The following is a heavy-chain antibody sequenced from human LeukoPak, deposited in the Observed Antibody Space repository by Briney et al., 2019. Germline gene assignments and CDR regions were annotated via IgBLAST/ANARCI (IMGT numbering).Heavy chain of an antibody. Sequence: GGSLRLSCAASGFSFSSHWMSWVRQAPGKGLEWVANIKQDGSEKHYVDSVKGRFTVSRDNAKNSLYLQMHSLRADDTAVYYCARGFGITFWGQGTLVTVSS. CDR1: GFSFSSHW. D-gene: IGHD3-16*01. J-gene: IGHJ4*02. CDR3: ARGFGITF. V-gene: IGHV3-7*03. CDR2: IKQDGSEK.